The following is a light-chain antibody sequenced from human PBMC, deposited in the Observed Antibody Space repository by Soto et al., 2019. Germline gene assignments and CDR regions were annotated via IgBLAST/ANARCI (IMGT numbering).Light chain of an antibody. CDR1: SRDVGGSNY. Sequence: QSALIQPASVSGSPGQSITISCTGTSRDVGGSNYVSWYQHHPHRAPKLLIYEVSYRPSGVSSRFSGSKSGNTASLTISGPQAEAEADYYCSSYTSSNTLEVFGVGTKVTVL. CDR3: SSYTSSNTLEV. V-gene: IGLV2-14*01. CDR2: EVS. J-gene: IGLJ1*01.